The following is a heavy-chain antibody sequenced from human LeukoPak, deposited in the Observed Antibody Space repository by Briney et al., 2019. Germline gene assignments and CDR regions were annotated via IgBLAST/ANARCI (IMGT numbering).Heavy chain of an antibody. Sequence: GGSLRLSCAAAGLTFSTNSMNWVRQAPGKGLEWVSSISSSSSYIYYADSVKGRFTISRDNAKNSLYLQMNSLRAEDTAVYYCVGSGYYYYFDYWGQGTLVTVSS. J-gene: IGHJ4*02. CDR3: VGSGYYYYFDY. CDR2: ISSSSSYI. D-gene: IGHD3-22*01. CDR1: GLTFSTNS. V-gene: IGHV3-21*01.